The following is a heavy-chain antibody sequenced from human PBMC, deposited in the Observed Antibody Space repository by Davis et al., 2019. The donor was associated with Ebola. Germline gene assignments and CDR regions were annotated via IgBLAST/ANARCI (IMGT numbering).Heavy chain of an antibody. CDR2: ISSSSSYI. CDR3: ARVLGGPYNWFDP. J-gene: IGHJ5*02. V-gene: IGHV3-21*04. CDR1: GFTFSSYS. Sequence: GGSLRLSCAASGFTFSSYSMNWVRQAPGKGLEWVSSISSSSSYIYYADSVKGRFTISRDNARNLLYLQMNSLRAEDTAVYYCARVLGGPYNWFDPWGQGTLVTVSS. D-gene: IGHD1-14*01.